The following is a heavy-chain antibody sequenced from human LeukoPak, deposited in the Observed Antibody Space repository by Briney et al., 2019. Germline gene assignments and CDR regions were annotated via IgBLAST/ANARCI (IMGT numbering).Heavy chain of an antibody. J-gene: IGHJ6*02. CDR3: ASTVDYYYGMDV. CDR2: IYSGGST. Sequence: GGSLRLSCAASGFTVNSNYMSWVRQAPGKGLEWVSVIYSGGSTYYADSVKGRFTISRDNSKNTLYLQMNSLRAEDTAVYYCASTVDYYYGMDVWGQGTTVTVSS. D-gene: IGHD4-11*01. V-gene: IGHV3-53*01. CDR1: GFTVNSNY.